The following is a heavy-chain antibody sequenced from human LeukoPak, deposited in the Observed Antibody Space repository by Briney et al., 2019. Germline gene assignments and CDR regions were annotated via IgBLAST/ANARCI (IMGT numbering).Heavy chain of an antibody. D-gene: IGHD6-19*01. Sequence: SETLSLTCTVSGYSISSGYYWGWIRQPPGKGLEWIGSIYHSGSTYYNPSLKSRVTISVDTSKNQFSLKLSSVTAADTAVYYCARGGGSGWYYFDYWGQGTLVTVSS. CDR2: IYHSGST. V-gene: IGHV4-38-2*02. CDR1: GYSISSGYY. J-gene: IGHJ4*02. CDR3: ARGGGSGWYYFDY.